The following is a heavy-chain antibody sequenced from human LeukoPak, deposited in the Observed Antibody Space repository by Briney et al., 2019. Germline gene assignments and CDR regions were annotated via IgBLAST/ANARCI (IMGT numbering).Heavy chain of an antibody. CDR3: ARDREMATIGHGAFDI. V-gene: IGHV1-69*05. Sequence: SAKVSCKASGGTFSSYAISWVRQAPGQGLEWMGRIIPIFGTANYAQKFQGRVTITTDESTSTAYMELSSLRSEDTAVYYCARDREMATIGHGAFDIWGQGTMVTVSS. D-gene: IGHD5-24*01. CDR1: GGTFSSYA. J-gene: IGHJ3*02. CDR2: IIPIFGTA.